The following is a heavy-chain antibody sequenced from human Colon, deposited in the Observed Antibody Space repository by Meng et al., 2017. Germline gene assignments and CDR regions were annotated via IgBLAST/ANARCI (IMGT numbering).Heavy chain of an antibody. Sequence: VQLVESGGGVVQPGRSLLVSCAASGFSFSTYGMHWVRQAPGKGLEWVANIKQDASEKNFVDSVKGRFSIFRDNVKNSVYLQMDSLRVEDTAVYYCARDSQGPRTWGQGTLVTVSS. CDR3: ARDSQGPRT. CDR1: GFSFSTYG. J-gene: IGHJ5*02. V-gene: IGHV3-7*01. CDR2: IKQDASEK.